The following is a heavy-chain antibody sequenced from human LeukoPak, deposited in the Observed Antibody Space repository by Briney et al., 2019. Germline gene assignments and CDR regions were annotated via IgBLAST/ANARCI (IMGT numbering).Heavy chain of an antibody. D-gene: IGHD3-9*01. CDR1: GGTFSSYA. J-gene: IGHJ4*02. CDR2: ISAYNGNT. Sequence: ASVKVSCKASGGTFSSYAISWVRQAPGQGLEWMGWISAYNGNTNYAQKLQGRVTMTTDTSTSTAYMELRSLRSDDTAVYYCARDLDYDILTGNMYYFDYWGQGTLVTVSS. V-gene: IGHV1-18*01. CDR3: ARDLDYDILTGNMYYFDY.